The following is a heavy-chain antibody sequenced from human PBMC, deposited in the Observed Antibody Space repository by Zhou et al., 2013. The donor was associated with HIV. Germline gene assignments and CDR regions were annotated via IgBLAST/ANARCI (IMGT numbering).Heavy chain of an antibody. J-gene: IGHJ4*02. D-gene: IGHD1-1*01. Sequence: QVQLVQSGAEVKKPGSSVNVSCKASGGTFSSYAISWVRQAPGQGLEWMGGIIPMFGRANYEQKFQGRVTITTDESTSTAYMELSSLRSEDTAVYYCARGGTTGTSLRYWGQGTLVTVSS. CDR2: IIPMFGRA. V-gene: IGHV1-69*05. CDR1: GGTFSSYA. CDR3: ARGGTTGTSLRY.